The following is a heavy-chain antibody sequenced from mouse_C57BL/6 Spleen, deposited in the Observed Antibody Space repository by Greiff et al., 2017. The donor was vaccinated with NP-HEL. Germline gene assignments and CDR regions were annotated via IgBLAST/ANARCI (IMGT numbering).Heavy chain of an antibody. CDR3: ARAGITTVVPDY. CDR1: GYAFTNYL. J-gene: IGHJ2*01. Sequence: QVQLQQSGAELVRPGTSVKVSCKASGYAFTNYLIEWVKQRPGQGLEWIGVINPGSGGTNYNEKFKGKATLTADKSSSTAYMQLSSLTSEDSAVYFCARAGITTVVPDYWGQGTTLTVSS. CDR2: INPGSGGT. D-gene: IGHD1-1*01. V-gene: IGHV1-54*01.